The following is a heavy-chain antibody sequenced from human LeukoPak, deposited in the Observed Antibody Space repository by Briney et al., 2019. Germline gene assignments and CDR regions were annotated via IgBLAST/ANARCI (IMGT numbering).Heavy chain of an antibody. CDR2: IYYSGST. CDR1: SRSISSSSYY. CDR3: ARRGD. V-gene: IGHV4-39*01. D-gene: IGHD3-16*01. J-gene: IGHJ4*02. Sequence: SETLSLTCTVYSRSISSSSYYWGWIRQPPGKGLEWIGSIYYSGSTYYNPSPKRRVPISVDTSKNEFSLKLCSVTAADTGVYYCARRGDWGQGTLVTVSS.